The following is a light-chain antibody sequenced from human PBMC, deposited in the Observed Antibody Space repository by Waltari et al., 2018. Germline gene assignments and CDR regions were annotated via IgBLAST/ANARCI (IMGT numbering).Light chain of an antibody. CDR3: QQYDSAVPT. V-gene: IGKV3-20*01. Sequence: VLTQSPGTLSLSPGERAILSCRASQSVSSNSLVWYQQKPGQTPRLLIYGASSRATGIPERFSGSGSGTDFTLTISSLEPEDFAMYYCQQYDSAVPTFGGGTKVEIK. CDR1: QSVSSNS. CDR2: GAS. J-gene: IGKJ4*01.